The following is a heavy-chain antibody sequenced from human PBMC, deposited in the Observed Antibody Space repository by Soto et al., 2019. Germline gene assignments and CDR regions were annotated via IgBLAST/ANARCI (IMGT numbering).Heavy chain of an antibody. CDR3: ASNHLGATAYVIDG. CDR2: INAGNGNT. J-gene: IGHJ6*04. Sequence: QVQLVQSGAEEKKPGASVKVSCKASGYTFTSYGLHWVRQAPGQRLEWMGWINAGNGNTKYSQKFQGRVTITRDTSASTVYMGLRVLRSEDTAVYYCASNHLGATAYVIDGWGKGSPVTDST. V-gene: IGHV1-3*05. CDR1: GYTFTSYG. D-gene: IGHD1-26*01.